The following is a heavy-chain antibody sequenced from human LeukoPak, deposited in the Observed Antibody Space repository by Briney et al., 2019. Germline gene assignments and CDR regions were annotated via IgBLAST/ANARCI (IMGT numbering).Heavy chain of an antibody. CDR3: ARHLYGADY. CDR1: GGSINSRNYY. Sequence: PSETLSLTCIVSGGSINSRNYYWGWIRQPPGKGLEWIGSIDYSGSTYYNPSLKSRVTISVDTSKNQFSLKLNSVTAADTTVYYCARHLYGADYWGQGTLVTVSS. D-gene: IGHD1-26*01. V-gene: IGHV4-39*01. CDR2: IDYSGST. J-gene: IGHJ4*02.